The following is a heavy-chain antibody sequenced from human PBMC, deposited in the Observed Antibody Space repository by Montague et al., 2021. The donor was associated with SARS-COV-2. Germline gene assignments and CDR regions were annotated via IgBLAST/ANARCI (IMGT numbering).Heavy chain of an antibody. CDR2: ISNDGSRK. J-gene: IGHJ4*02. Sequence: SLRLSCPASGFTFSSYIMHWVRQAPGEGLEWVADISNDGSRKYYADSVKGRFTISRDNSENTLFLQMTSLRAEDTAVYFCASEESVTYEAFDSWGQGTLVTVSS. V-gene: IGHV3-30*04. D-gene: IGHD2-21*02. CDR3: ASEESVTYEAFDS. CDR1: GFTFSSYI.